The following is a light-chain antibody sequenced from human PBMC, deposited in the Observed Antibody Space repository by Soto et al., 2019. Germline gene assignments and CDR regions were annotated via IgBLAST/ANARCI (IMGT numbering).Light chain of an antibody. V-gene: IGLV2-14*01. CDR2: EVS. CDR3: SSYTSSGTLV. J-gene: IGLJ2*01. CDR1: SSDVGGYNY. Sequence: QSALTQPASVSGSPGQSITISCTGTSSDVGGYNYVSWYQQHPGKAPKVVIYEVSNRPSWISNRFSGSKSGNTASLTISGLQAEDEADYYCSSYTSSGTLVFGGGTQLTVL.